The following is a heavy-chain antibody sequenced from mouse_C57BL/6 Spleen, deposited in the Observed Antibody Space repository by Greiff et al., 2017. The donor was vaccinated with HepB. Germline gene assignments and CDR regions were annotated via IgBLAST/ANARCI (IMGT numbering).Heavy chain of an antibody. Sequence: EVQLQQSGPELVKPGASVKISCKASGYTFTDYYMNWVKQSHGKSLEWIGDINPNNGGTSYNQKFKGKATLTVDKSSSTAYMELRSLTSEDSAVYYCARSPYYDYDGAMDYWGQGTSVTVSS. CDR1: GYTFTDYY. CDR2: INPNNGGT. D-gene: IGHD2-4*01. J-gene: IGHJ4*01. CDR3: ARSPYYDYDGAMDY. V-gene: IGHV1-26*01.